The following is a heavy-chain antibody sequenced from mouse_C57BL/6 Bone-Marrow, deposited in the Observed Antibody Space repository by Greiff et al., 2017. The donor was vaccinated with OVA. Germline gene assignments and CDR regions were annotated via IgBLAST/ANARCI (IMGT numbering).Heavy chain of an antibody. CDR3: AREGTGSLWYFDV. J-gene: IGHJ1*03. Sequence: EVKLMESGGGLVQSGRSLRLSCATSGFTFSDFYMEWVRQAPGQGLEWIAASRNKANDYTTEYSASVKGRFIVSRDTSQSILYLQMNAVRGEDTGMYYCAREGTGSLWYFDVWGTGTTVTVSS. D-gene: IGHD4-1*01. V-gene: IGHV7-1*01. CDR1: GFTFSDFY. CDR2: SRNKANDYTT.